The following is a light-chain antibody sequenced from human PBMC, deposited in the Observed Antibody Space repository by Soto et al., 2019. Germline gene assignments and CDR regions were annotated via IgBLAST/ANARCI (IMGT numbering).Light chain of an antibody. CDR2: GAS. V-gene: IGKV3-20*01. Sequence: EIVMTQSPATLSVSPGERATLSCRASQSVSSNLAWYQQKPGQAPRLLIYGASSRATGIPDRFSGSGSGTDFTLTISRLEPEDFAVYYCQHYVTSLTTFGQGTKVE. CDR3: QHYVTSLTT. J-gene: IGKJ1*01. CDR1: QSVSSN.